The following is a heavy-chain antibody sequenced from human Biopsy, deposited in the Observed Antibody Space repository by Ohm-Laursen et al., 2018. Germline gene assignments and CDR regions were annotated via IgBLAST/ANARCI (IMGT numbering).Heavy chain of an antibody. V-gene: IGHV4-39*01. J-gene: IGHJ5*02. D-gene: IGHD3-22*01. CDR3: ARDYDTSGYYYVS. Sequence: VTLSLTCTVSGGPISNNNYYWGWIRQPPGKGLEWIGSIFYRGSTHYKRSLKTRVNISVDTSKNQFSLKLTPVTAADTAVYYCARDYDTSGYYYVSWGQGTLVTVSS. CDR1: GGPISNNNYY. CDR2: IFYRGST.